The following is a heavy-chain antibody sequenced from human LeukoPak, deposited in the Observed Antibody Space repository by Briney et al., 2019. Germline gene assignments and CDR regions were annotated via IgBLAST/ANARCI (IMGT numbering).Heavy chain of an antibody. CDR3: ARTWFGELLPFDI. J-gene: IGHJ3*02. V-gene: IGHV4-59*08. CDR2: IYYSGST. D-gene: IGHD3-10*01. CDR1: GGSISSHY. Sequence: PSETLSLTCTVSGGSISSHYWGWIRQPPGKGLESIGNIYYSGSTNYNPSLKSRVTISIDTSKNQFSLKLSSVTAADTAVYYCARTWFGELLPFDIWGQGTMVAVSS.